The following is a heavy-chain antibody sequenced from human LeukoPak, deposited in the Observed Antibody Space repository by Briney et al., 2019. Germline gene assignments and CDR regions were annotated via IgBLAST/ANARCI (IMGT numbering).Heavy chain of an antibody. J-gene: IGHJ4*02. V-gene: IGHV3-23*01. CDR2: ISGSGSSA. CDR1: GFTFSSYA. D-gene: IGHD2-15*01. CDR3: ATPLVAAYRTSSDY. Sequence: GGSLRPSCAASGFTFSSYAMSWVRQAPGKGLEWVSAISGSGSSAYQADSVKGRFTISRDNSKNTLYLQMNSLRAEDTAVYYCATPLVAAYRTSSDYWGQGTLVTVSS.